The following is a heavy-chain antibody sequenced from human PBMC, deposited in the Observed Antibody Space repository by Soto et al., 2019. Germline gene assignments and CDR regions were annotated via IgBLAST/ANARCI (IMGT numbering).Heavy chain of an antibody. Sequence: PGGSLRLSCAASGFTFSSYAMSWVRQAPGKGLEWVSAISGSGGSTYYADSVKGRFTISRDNAKNSLSLQMNSLRAEDTAVYYCARDRLRPRITVAGTLDYWGPGTLVTVSS. CDR2: ISGSGGST. V-gene: IGHV3-23*01. CDR3: ARDRLRPRITVAGTLDY. J-gene: IGHJ4*02. CDR1: GFTFSSYA. D-gene: IGHD6-19*01.